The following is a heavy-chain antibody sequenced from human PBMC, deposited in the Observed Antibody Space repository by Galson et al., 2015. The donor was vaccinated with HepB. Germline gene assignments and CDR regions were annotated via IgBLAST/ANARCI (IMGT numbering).Heavy chain of an antibody. J-gene: IGHJ5*02. CDR1: GGSISYNY. Sequence: ETLSLPCTVSGGSISYNYWSWIRQPPGKGLEWIGYIYYSGSTNYNPSLKGRVNISVDTSKTQFSLKLSSVTAADTAVYYCAKQGEAGWFDPWGQGTLVIVSS. V-gene: IGHV4-59*08. D-gene: IGHD3-10*01. CDR2: IYYSGST. CDR3: AKQGEAGWFDP.